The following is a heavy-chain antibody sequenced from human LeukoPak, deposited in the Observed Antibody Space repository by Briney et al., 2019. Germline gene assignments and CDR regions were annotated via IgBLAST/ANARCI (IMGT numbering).Heavy chain of an antibody. J-gene: IGHJ3*02. V-gene: IGHV3-72*01. Sequence: GGSLRLSCAASGSTFSDHYMDWVRQAPGKGLEWVGRTGNRADSYTKAYAASVRGRFTISRDDSKNSLYLQMNSLKTEDTALYYCTRGHRTVSIYAFDIWGQGTMVTVSS. CDR1: GSTFSDHY. CDR2: TGNRADSYTK. D-gene: IGHD1-1*01. CDR3: TRGHRTVSIYAFDI.